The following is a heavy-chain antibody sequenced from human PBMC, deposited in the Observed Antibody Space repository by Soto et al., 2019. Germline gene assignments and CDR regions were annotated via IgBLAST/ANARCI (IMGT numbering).Heavy chain of an antibody. D-gene: IGHD6-6*01. CDR1: GFTFSSYG. Sequence: PGGSLRLSCAASGFTFSSYGVHWVRQTPGKGLEWVAVISYDGSNKYYADSVKGRFTISRDNSKNTLYLQMNSLRAEDTAVYYCAKDSQLGPSYYLYYGMDVWGQGTTVTVSS. CDR3: AKDSQLGPSYYLYYGMDV. V-gene: IGHV3-30*18. CDR2: ISYDGSNK. J-gene: IGHJ6*02.